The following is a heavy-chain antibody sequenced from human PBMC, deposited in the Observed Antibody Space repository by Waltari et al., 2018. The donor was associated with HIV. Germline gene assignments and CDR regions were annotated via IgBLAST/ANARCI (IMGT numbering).Heavy chain of an antibody. CDR3: ARDTTVVGTRYFDY. V-gene: IGHV3-53*01. CDR1: GFTVSSVY. J-gene: IGHJ4*02. D-gene: IGHD6-13*01. Sequence: EVQLVESGGGLIQPGGSLRLSCAASGFTVSSVYMSWVGRAPGKGLEWVSVIHSSGGTNYADSVKGRFTISRDNSKNTLYLQMNSLGAEDTAVYYCARDTTVVGTRYFDYWGRGTLVTVSS. CDR2: IHSSGGT.